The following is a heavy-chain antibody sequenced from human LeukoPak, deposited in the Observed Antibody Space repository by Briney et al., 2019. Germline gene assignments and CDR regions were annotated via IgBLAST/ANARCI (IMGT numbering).Heavy chain of an antibody. V-gene: IGHV4-59*08. Sequence: SETQSFTCTVSGGSISSYYWSWIRQAPGKGLEWIGYIFYSGRTNYNPSLKSRVTISVDTSKNKFSLKVSSVTAADTAVYYCARSGYSYVNFWGQGTLVTVSS. CDR2: IFYSGRT. CDR1: GGSISSYY. D-gene: IGHD5-18*01. J-gene: IGHJ4*02. CDR3: ARSGYSYVNF.